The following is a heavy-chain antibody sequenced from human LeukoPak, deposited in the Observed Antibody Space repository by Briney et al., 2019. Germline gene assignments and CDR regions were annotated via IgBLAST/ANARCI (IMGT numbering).Heavy chain of an antibody. CDR3: AKVVMVRGGLYYFDY. V-gene: IGHV3-9*01. CDR2: ISWNSGNI. CDR1: GFTFDDYA. J-gene: IGHJ4*02. D-gene: IGHD3-10*01. Sequence: PGGSLRLPCAASGFTFDDYAMHWVRQAPGKGLEWVSGISWNSGNIVYAASVKGRFTISRDNAKNSLYLQANSLRAEDTALYYCAKVVMVRGGLYYFDYWGQGTLVTVSS.